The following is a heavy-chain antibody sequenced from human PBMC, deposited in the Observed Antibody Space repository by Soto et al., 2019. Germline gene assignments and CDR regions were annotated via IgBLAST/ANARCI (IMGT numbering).Heavy chain of an antibody. V-gene: IGHV3-15*01. Sequence: KPGGSLRLSCAASGFTASNFWMSWVRQAPGKGLEWIALIKRESEGGTADFAPLVKGRFTISRDDLKNTLYLDMNSLKTEDTAVYYCTVDSMRPYWGQGTMVTV. CDR2: IKRESEGGTA. CDR3: TVDSMRPY. CDR1: GFTASNFW. J-gene: IGHJ4*02.